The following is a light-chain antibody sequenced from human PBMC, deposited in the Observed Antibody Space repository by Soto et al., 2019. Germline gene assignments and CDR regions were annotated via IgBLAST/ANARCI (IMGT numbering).Light chain of an antibody. V-gene: IGKV3D-20*01. CDR2: DTS. CDR3: QQYGSSPS. Sequence: EIVLTQSPATLSLSPGERATLSCRASPSVSSGYLAWYQHKPGLAPRLILYDTSFRATGIPDRFSGSGSGTDFTLTISRLDPEDFAVYYCQQYGSSPSFGQGTKVDIK. CDR1: PSVSSGY. J-gene: IGKJ1*01.